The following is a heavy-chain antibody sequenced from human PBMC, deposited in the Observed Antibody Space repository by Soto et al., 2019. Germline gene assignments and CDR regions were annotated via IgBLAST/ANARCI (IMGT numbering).Heavy chain of an antibody. J-gene: IGHJ6*02. CDR2: IWSDGSKR. V-gene: IGHV3-33*01. CDR3: ARDTVTPVRGVTWGYFYHYGMNV. Sequence: QVQLVESGGGLVQPGMSLRLSCAASGFTFSNYAMHWVRQAPGQGLEWVTVIWSDGSKRYYADSVNGRFTISRDNSKSTVYLQMDSLRAEDTAVYYCARDTVTPVRGVTWGYFYHYGMNVWGQGTTVTVSS. D-gene: IGHD3-10*01. CDR1: GFTFSNYA.